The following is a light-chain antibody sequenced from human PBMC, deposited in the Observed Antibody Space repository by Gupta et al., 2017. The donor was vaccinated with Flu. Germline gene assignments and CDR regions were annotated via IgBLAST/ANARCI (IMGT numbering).Light chain of an antibody. CDR3: SSYTSSSTLYV. V-gene: IGLV2-14*01. CDR1: SSDVGGYNY. Sequence: QSALTQPASVSGSPGQSITISCTGTSSDVGGYNYVSWYQQHPGKAPKLMIYEVSNRPAGVSNRFSGSKSGNTASLTISGLQAEDEDDYYCSSYTSSSTLYVFGTGTKVTLL. J-gene: IGLJ1*01. CDR2: EVS.